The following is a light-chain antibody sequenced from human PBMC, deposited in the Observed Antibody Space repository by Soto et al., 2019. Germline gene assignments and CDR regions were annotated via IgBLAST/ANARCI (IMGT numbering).Light chain of an antibody. CDR2: DAS. CDR3: QQRSTWPPA. V-gene: IGKV3-11*01. Sequence: EIVLTQSPGTLSLSPGERATLSCRASQSVSSSFLAWYQQKPGQAPRRLISDASNRATGIPARFSGSGSGTDFTLTISSLEPEDFAVYYCQQRSTWPPAFGQGTRLEIK. CDR1: QSVSSSF. J-gene: IGKJ5*01.